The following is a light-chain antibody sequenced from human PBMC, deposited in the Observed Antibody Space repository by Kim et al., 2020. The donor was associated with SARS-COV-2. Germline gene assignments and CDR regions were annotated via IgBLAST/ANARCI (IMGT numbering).Light chain of an antibody. V-gene: IGLV3-21*04. J-gene: IGLJ3*02. CDR1: NIGSKS. CDR3: QVWDSSSDHWV. CDR2: YDS. Sequence: APGKTARMTCGGNNIGSKSVHWYQQKPGQAPVLVIYYDSDRPSGIPERFCGSNSGNTATLTISRVEAGDEADYYCQVWDSSSDHWVFGGGTQLTVL.